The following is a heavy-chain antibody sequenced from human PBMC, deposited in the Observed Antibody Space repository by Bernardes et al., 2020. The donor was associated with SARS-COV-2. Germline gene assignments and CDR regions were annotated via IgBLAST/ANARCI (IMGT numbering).Heavy chain of an antibody. CDR1: GFTFSTYC. J-gene: IGHJ6*02. V-gene: IGHV3-74*01. D-gene: IGHD3-16*01. CDR2: ITPDGSST. Sequence: GGSLRLSCAASGFTFSTYCTHWGRQAPGKGLVWVARITPDGSSTDYADSVKGRFTISRNNAQNTVYLQVNNLGAEDTAVYYCSTGGTGNSAPGMDVWGQGTTVTVSS. CDR3: STGGTGNSAPGMDV.